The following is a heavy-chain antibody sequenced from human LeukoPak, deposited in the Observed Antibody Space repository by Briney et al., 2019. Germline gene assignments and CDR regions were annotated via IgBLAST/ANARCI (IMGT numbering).Heavy chain of an antibody. Sequence: PSETLSLTCTVSGGSISSYYWSWIRQPPGKGLEWIGYIYYSGSTNYNPSLKSRVTISVDTSKNQFSLKLSSVTAADTAVYYCARHVENIVVVVAATGIHKRHYYGMDVWGQGTTVTVSS. V-gene: IGHV4-59*08. D-gene: IGHD2-15*01. CDR1: GGSISSYY. J-gene: IGHJ6*02. CDR3: ARHVENIVVVVAATGIHKRHYYGMDV. CDR2: IYYSGST.